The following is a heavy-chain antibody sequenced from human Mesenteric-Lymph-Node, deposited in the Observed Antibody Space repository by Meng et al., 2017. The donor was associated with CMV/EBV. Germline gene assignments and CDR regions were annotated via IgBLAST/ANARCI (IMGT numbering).Heavy chain of an antibody. CDR2: IYSGGST. J-gene: IGHJ4*02. CDR1: GFTVSSNY. Sequence: GESLKISCAASGFTVSSNYMSWVRQAPGKGLEWVSVIYSGGSTYYADSVKGRFTISRDNSKNTLYLQMNSLRAEDTAVYYCAKDSEYDFWSGSGFDYWGQGTLVTVSS. D-gene: IGHD3-3*01. CDR3: AKDSEYDFWSGSGFDY. V-gene: IGHV3-53*01.